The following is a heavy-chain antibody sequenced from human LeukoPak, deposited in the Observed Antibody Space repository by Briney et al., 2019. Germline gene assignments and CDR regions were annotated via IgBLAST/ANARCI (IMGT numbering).Heavy chain of an antibody. CDR3: AKVLAARYYYYYMDV. CDR1: GFTFSSYS. Sequence: GGSLRLSCAASGFTFSSYSMNWVRQAPGKGLEWVSAISGSGGSTYYADSVKGRFTISRDNSKNTLYLQMNSLRAEDTAVYYCAKVLAARYYYYYMDVWGKGTTVTVSS. D-gene: IGHD3-3*01. CDR2: ISGSGGST. V-gene: IGHV3-23*01. J-gene: IGHJ6*03.